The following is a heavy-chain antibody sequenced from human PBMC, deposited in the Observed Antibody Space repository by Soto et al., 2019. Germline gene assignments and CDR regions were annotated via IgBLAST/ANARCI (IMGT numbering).Heavy chain of an antibody. V-gene: IGHV3-7*01. Sequence: EEQLVASGGGLVQPGGSLRLSCAASGFTLRSDWMSWVRQAPGTGLEWLATIKTDASEKNYVDSVKGRFTVFTDNAKNALYLQMATLRAEDTAVYYCARNSVYGSGNSVNPYLACGGRGNLVTGSS. CDR1: GFTLRSDW. CDR2: IKTDASEK. CDR3: ARNSVYGSGNSVNPYLAC. J-gene: IGHJ4*01. D-gene: IGHD3-10*01.